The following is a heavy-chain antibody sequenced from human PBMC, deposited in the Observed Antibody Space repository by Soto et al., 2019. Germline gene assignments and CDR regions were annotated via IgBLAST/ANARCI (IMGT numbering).Heavy chain of an antibody. D-gene: IGHD1-20*01. CDR1: GYDFKKYW. V-gene: IGHV5-51*01. CDR2: VYGGDSDT. Sequence: PGESLKISCQTSGYDFKKYWIGWARQRPGKGPEWMGMVYGGDSDTRYGPSFQGQVTISADKSISTAYLQWSSLKASDTAMYYCARHWKYNWNDETNSWFDPWGQGTLVTVSS. J-gene: IGHJ5*02. CDR3: ARHWKYNWNDETNSWFDP.